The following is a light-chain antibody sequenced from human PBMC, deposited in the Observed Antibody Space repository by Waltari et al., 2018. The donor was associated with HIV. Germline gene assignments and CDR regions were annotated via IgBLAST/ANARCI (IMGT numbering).Light chain of an antibody. CDR2: AAT. CDR3: QQSDTTPWT. V-gene: IGKV1-39*01. J-gene: IGKJ1*01. CDR1: QSISNY. Sequence: DIQITQSPSSLSTSVGDRVTITCRASQSISNYLNWYQQKAGRAPKLLIYAATTLQRGVPSRFTGSGSGTDFSLTISSLQPEDFAIYYCQQSDTTPWTFGQGTKVDLK.